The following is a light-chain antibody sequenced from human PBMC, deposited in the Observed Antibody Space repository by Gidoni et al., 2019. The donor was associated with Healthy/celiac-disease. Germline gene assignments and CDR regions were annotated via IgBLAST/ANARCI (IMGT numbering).Light chain of an antibody. CDR1: QGISSY. CDR2: AAS. J-gene: IGKJ2*01. V-gene: IGKV1-9*01. CDR3: EQLNRYTRT. Sequence: LIHFPPSLSASVGDRVTITCRASQGISSYLAWYQPKPGKAIKLLIYAASTLQSGVPSRFSGGGSGTDNSLTISGLQSENFATYNCEQLNRYTRTFXQXTKLEIK.